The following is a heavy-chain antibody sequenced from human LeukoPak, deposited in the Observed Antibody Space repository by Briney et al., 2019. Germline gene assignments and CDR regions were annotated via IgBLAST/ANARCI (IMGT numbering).Heavy chain of an antibody. J-gene: IGHJ3*02. D-gene: IGHD5-24*01. CDR2: INPNSGGT. V-gene: IGHV1-2*02. Sequence: ASVKVSCKASGYTFTDCYMHWVRQAPGQGLEWMGWINPNSGGTNYAQKFQGRVTMTRDTSISTAYMELSSLRSDDTAVYYCARVRDGYIYDSFHIWGQGTMVTVSS. CDR3: ARVRDGYIYDSFHI. CDR1: GYTFTDCY.